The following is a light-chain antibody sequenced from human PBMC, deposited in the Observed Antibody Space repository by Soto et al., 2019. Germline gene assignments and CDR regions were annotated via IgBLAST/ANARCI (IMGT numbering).Light chain of an antibody. CDR1: QSVSSSY. J-gene: IGKJ3*01. Sequence: EIVLTQSPGTLSLSPGERATLSCRASQSVSSSYLAWYQQKPGQAPRRLVYGASSRATGIPDRFSGSGSGTYLTLTISRVEPEDFAVYDCQHYGSSPFTFGPGNRVDIK. CDR3: QHYGSSPFT. V-gene: IGKV3-20*01. CDR2: GAS.